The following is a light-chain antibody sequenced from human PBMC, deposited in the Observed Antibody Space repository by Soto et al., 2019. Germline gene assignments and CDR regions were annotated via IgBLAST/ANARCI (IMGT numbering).Light chain of an antibody. V-gene: IGLV1-44*01. CDR2: SNN. J-gene: IGLJ1*01. Sequence: QAVRPQPPSSSGTPGQRFTISCSGSSSNIGSNTVNWYQQLPGTAPKLLIYSNNQRPSGVPDRFSGSKSGTSASLAISGLQSEDEADYYCAAWDDSLNGHYVFGTGTKVTVL. CDR1: SSNIGSNT. CDR3: AAWDDSLNGHYV.